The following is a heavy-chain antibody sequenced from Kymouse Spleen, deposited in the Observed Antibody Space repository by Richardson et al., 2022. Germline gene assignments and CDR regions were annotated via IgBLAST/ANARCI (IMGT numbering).Heavy chain of an antibody. Sequence: QLQLQESGPGLVKPSETLSLTCTVSGGSISSSSYYWGWIRQPPGKGLEWIGSIYYSGSTYYNPSLKSRVTISVDTSKNQFSLKLSSVTAADTAVYYCARERSGYSSGWYDYWGQGTLVTVSS. CDR3: ARERSGYSSGWYDY. J-gene: IGHJ4*02. D-gene: IGHD6-19*01. V-gene: IGHV4-39*01. CDR2: IYYSGST. CDR1: GGSISSSSYY.